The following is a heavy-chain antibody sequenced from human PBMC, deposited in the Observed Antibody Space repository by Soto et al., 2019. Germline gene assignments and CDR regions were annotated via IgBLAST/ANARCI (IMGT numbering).Heavy chain of an antibody. CDR2: IKQDGSDK. D-gene: IGHD2-2*01. Sequence: EVQLVESGGGLVQPGGSLRLSCAASGFTFSSYWMSWVRQAPGKGLEWVANIKQDGSDKYYVDSVKGRFTISRDNAKNSLYLQMNSLRAEDTAVYYCARSGVVPAAIFDYWGQGPLVTVSS. CDR1: GFTFSSYW. J-gene: IGHJ4*02. CDR3: ARSGVVPAAIFDY. V-gene: IGHV3-7*03.